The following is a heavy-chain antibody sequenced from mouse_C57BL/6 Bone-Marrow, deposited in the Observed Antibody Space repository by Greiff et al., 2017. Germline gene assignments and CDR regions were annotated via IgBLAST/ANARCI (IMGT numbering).Heavy chain of an antibody. CDR3: ARYIYYGNYEAMDY. J-gene: IGHJ4*01. CDR2: IRNKANGYTT. D-gene: IGHD2-1*01. Sequence: EVHLVESGGGLVQPGGSLSLSCAASGFTFTDYYMSWVRQPPGKALEWLGFIRNKANGYTTEYSASVKGRFTISRDNSQSSLYLQMNALRAEDSATYYCARYIYYGNYEAMDYWGQGTSVTVSS. V-gene: IGHV7-3*01. CDR1: GFTFTDYY.